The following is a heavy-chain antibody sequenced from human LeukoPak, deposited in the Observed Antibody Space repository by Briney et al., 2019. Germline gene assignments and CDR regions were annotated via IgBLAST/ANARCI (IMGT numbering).Heavy chain of an antibody. D-gene: IGHD6-19*01. Sequence: PGGSLRLSCAASGFTVSSNYMSWVRQAPGKGLEWVSDIYSGGTTYYADSVKGRFTISRDNSKNTLYLQMNSLRAEDTAVYYCARRPYSSGWEYWGQGTLVTVAS. CDR1: GFTVSSNY. J-gene: IGHJ4*02. CDR3: ARRPYSSGWEY. CDR2: IYSGGTT. V-gene: IGHV3-53*01.